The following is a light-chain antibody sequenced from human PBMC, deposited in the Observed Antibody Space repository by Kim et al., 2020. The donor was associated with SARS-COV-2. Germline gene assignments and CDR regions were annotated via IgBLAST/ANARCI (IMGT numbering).Light chain of an antibody. CDR3: QQYGSAPNT. CDR1: QSVRNNY. J-gene: IGKJ2*01. Sequence: EIVLTQSPGTLSLSPGERATLSCRASQSVRNNYFAWYQQTPGQTPRLLIHAASSRATDIPDRFSGSGSGTDFTLTISRLEPEDFGVFYCQQYGSAPNTFGQGTKLEI. V-gene: IGKV3-20*01. CDR2: AAS.